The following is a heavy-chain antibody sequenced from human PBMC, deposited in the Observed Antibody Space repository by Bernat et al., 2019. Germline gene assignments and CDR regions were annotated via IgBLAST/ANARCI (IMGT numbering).Heavy chain of an antibody. CDR1: GFTFSNAW. CDR2: IKSKTDSGTT. CDR3: TTDPHVLLWFGDHYFQH. J-gene: IGHJ1*01. V-gene: IGHV3-15*07. D-gene: IGHD3-10*01. Sequence: EVQLVESGGGLVKPGGSLRLSCAASGFTFSNAWMNWVRQAPGKGLEWVGRIKSKTDSGTTDYAAPVKGRFTISRDDSKNTLFLQMNSLKTEDTAVYYCTTDPHVLLWFGDHYFQHWGQGTLVTVSS.